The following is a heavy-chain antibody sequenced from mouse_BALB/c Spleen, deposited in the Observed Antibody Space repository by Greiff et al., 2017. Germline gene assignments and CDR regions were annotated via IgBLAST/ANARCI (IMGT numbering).Heavy chain of an antibody. J-gene: IGHJ3*01. CDR1: GFTFSSYG. CDR3: ARVGLRRFAY. Sequence: EVQRVESGGGLVQPGGSLKLSCAASGFTFSSYGMSWVRQTPDKRLELVATINSNGGSTYYPDSVKGRFTISRDNAKNTLYLQISSLKSEDTAMYYCARVGLRRFAYWGQGTLVTVSA. CDR2: INSNGGST. V-gene: IGHV5-6-3*01. D-gene: IGHD2-4*01.